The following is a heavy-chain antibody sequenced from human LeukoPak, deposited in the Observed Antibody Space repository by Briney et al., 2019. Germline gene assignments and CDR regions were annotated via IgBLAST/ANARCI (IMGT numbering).Heavy chain of an antibody. J-gene: IGHJ6*02. CDR2: ISWNSGSI. CDR1: GFTFDDYA. D-gene: IGHD6-19*01. V-gene: IGHV3-9*01. CDR3: SRVAGLKYYYYYYGMDV. Sequence: GRSLRLSCAASGFTFDDYAMHWVRQAPGKGLEWVSGISWNSGSIGYADSVKGRFTISRDNAKNSLYLQMNGLRAEDTALYYCSRVAGLKYYYYYYGMDVWGQGTTVTVSS.